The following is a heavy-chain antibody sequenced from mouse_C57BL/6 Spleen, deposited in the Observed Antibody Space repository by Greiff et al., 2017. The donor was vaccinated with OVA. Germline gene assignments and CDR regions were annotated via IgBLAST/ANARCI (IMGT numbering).Heavy chain of an antibody. CDR1: GYAFTNYL. Sequence: QVQLKESGAELVRPGTSVKVSCKASGYAFTNYLIEWVKQRPGQGLEWIGVINPGSGGTNYNEKFKGKATLTADKSSSTAYMQLSSLTSEDSAVYFCALNFDVWGTGTTVTVSS. J-gene: IGHJ1*03. V-gene: IGHV1-54*01. CDR2: INPGSGGT. CDR3: ALNFDV.